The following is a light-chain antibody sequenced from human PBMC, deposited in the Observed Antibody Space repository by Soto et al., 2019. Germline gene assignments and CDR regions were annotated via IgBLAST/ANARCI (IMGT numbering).Light chain of an antibody. CDR2: AAS. V-gene: IGKV1-39*01. Sequence: DIQMTQSPSSLSASVGDRVTITCRASQSISSYLNWYQQKPGKAPKLLIYAASSLQSGVPSRFSGSGSGTDFNLNISSLQPEDFANYYCQQSYSTPPFTFGPGTKVDIK. J-gene: IGKJ3*01. CDR1: QSISSY. CDR3: QQSYSTPPFT.